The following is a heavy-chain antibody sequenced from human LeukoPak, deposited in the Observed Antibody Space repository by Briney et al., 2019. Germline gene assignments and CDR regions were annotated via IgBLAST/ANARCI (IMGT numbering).Heavy chain of an antibody. CDR1: GYTFTSYD. J-gene: IGHJ4*02. V-gene: IGHV1-8*02. D-gene: IGHD2-21*02. CDR3: AAEVVTTHSSAYDY. Sequence: ASVKVSCEASGYTFTSYDLNWVRQATGQGLEWMGWINPNSGNTGYAQKFQGRVTMTRDTSINTAYMELSNLRSDDTAVYYCAAEVVTTHSSAYDYWGQGTLVTVSS. CDR2: INPNSGNT.